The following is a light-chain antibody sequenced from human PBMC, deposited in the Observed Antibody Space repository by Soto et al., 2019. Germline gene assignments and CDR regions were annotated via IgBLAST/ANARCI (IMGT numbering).Light chain of an antibody. CDR1: SSDVGSYNL. Sequence: QSALTQPASVSGSPGQSITISCTGTSSDVGSYNLVSWYQQHPGKAPKLMIYEGSKRPSGVSNRFSGSKSGNTASLTISGLQAEDEADYYCCSYAGSSTYVFGTGKVTVL. CDR2: EGS. V-gene: IGLV2-23*01. J-gene: IGLJ1*01. CDR3: CSYAGSSTYV.